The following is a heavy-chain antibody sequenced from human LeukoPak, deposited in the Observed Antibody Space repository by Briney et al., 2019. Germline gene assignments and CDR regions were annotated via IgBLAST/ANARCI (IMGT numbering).Heavy chain of an antibody. J-gene: IGHJ4*02. D-gene: IGHD5-18*01. V-gene: IGHV1-46*01. CDR3: ARELGYTQGSHFDY. Sequence: ASVKVSCKASGYTFINYYMHWVRQAPGQGLEWMGIINPSGGGTTYAQKFQGRVAMTSDTSTSTFYMELSSLRSEDTATYYCARELGYTQGSHFDYWGQGSQVTVSS. CDR1: GYTFINYY. CDR2: INPSGGGT.